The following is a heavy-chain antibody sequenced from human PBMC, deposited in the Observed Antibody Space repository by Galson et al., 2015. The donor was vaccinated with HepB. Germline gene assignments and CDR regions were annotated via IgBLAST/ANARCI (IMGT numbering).Heavy chain of an antibody. J-gene: IGHJ6*02. V-gene: IGHV1-18*01. CDR3: ARDSRYYDSSGLVGGYYYYGMDV. Sequence: SVKVSCKASGYTFSTYSITWVRQAPGQGLEWMGWISAYNGNTNYAQKLQGRVTMTTDTSTSTAYMELRSLRSDDTAVYYCARDSRYYDSSGLVGGYYYYGMDVWGQGTTVTVSS. CDR1: GYTFSTYS. CDR2: ISAYNGNT. D-gene: IGHD3-22*01.